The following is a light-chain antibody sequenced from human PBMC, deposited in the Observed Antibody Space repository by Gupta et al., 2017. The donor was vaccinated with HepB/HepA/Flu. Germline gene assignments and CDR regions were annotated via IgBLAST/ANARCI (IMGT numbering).Light chain of an antibody. Sequence: QSALPQPASVSGSPGPSITISCTGTSSDVGGYNLVSWYQQHPGKAPKLMIYEVSKGPSGVSDRFSGSKSGNTASLTIAGLQAEDEADYYCCSYAGSSTYVFGTGTKVTVL. CDR3: CSYAGSSTYV. J-gene: IGLJ1*01. V-gene: IGLV2-23*02. CDR2: EVS. CDR1: SSDVGGYNL.